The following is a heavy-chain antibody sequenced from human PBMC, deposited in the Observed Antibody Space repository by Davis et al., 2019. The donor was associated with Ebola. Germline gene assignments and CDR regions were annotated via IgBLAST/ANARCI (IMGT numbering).Heavy chain of an antibody. CDR1: GYTLTDLS. D-gene: IGHD5-18*01. J-gene: IGHJ4*03. Sequence: AASVKVSCKVSGYTLTDLSMHWVRQAPGQGLEWMGGIIPLFGTANYAQKFQGRVTITADKSTSTAYMELSSLRSEDTAVYYCARSPRYSNGNYFDYWGQGTTVTVSS. CDR2: IIPLFGTA. V-gene: IGHV1-69*06. CDR3: ARSPRYSNGNYFDY.